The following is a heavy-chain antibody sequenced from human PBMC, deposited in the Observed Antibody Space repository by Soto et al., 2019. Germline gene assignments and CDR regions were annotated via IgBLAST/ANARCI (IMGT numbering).Heavy chain of an antibody. D-gene: IGHD3-3*01. J-gene: IGHJ4*02. CDR3: ARDRVIFGVVITLDY. CDR2: ISSSSSYI. V-gene: IGHV3-21*01. CDR1: GFTFSSYS. Sequence: GGSLRLSSAASGFTFSSYSMNWVRQAPGKGLEWVSSISSSSSYIYYADSVKGRFTISRDNAKNSLYLQMNSLRAEDTAVYYCARDRVIFGVVITLDYWGQGTLVTVSS.